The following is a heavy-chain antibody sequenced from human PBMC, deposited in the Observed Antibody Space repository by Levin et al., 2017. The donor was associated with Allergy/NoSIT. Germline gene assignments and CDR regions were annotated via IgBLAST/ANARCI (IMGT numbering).Heavy chain of an antibody. CDR2: ISDDGNNK. CDR1: GFSFSSYA. V-gene: IGHV3-30-3*01. J-gene: IGHJ1*01. Sequence: QPGGSLRLSCAASGFSFSSYAMHWVRQAPDKGLEWVTVISDDGNNKKYADSVKGRFTISRDNSKDTLYVQMSSLRVDDTAVYYCAKDDQMTVAGSGNLHHWGQGTLVTVSS. D-gene: IGHD3-10*01. CDR3: AKDDQMTVAGSGNLHH.